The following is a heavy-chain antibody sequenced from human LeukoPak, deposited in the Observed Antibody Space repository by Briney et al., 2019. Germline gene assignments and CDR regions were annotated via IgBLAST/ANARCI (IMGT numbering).Heavy chain of an antibody. D-gene: IGHD3-10*01. CDR2: INHSGST. CDR3: ARADGSGSYDASDI. Sequence: ASETLSLTCAVYGGSFSGYYWSWIRQPPGKGLEWIGEINHSGSTNYNPSLKSRVTISVDTSKNQFSLKLISVTAADTAVYYCARADGSGSYDASDIWGQGTMVTVSS. CDR1: GGSFSGYY. J-gene: IGHJ3*02. V-gene: IGHV4-34*01.